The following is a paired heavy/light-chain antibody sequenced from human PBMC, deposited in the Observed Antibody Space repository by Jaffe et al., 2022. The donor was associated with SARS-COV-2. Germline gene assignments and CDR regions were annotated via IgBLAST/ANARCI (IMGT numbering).Heavy chain of an antibody. CDR1: GFTFSASA. V-gene: IGHV3-23*01. CDR3: VKGQPFLYLDNSGDSQAYFDF. Sequence: EVQLLESGGGIGQPGGSLRLSCAASGFTFSASAMNWVRQAPGKGLQWVSGITYYGTDTFYADSVKGRFTISRDNSKNTLYLEMNSLSAEDTAMYYCVKGQPFLYLDNSGDSQAYFDFWGQGTLVTVSS. D-gene: IGHD2-21*01. CDR2: ITYYGTDT. J-gene: IGHJ4*02.
Light chain of an antibody. CDR1: QSVRSN. CDR2: GAS. CDR3: QQYNKWPPT. V-gene: IGKV3-15*01. J-gene: IGKJ1*01. Sequence: EIVMTQSPDTLSVSPGERATLSCRASQSVRSNLAWYQKKPGQAPRLLIFGASTRATGIPARFSGSGSGTEFTLTISSLQPEDFAVYHCQQYNKWPPTFGLGTKVEIK.